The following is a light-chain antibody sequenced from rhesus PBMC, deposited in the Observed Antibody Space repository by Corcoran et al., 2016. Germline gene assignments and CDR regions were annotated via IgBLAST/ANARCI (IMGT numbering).Light chain of an antibody. V-gene: IGKV1S12*01. CDR2: AAS. CDR3: QHYYDNPSS. Sequence: DIQMTQSPSALSASVGDRVTISCRASQNIYSKLAWYQQKPGKAPKLLISAASSLQTGIPSRFSGSGSGTDFTLTITSLQPDDSASYYCQHYYDNPSSFRPGTKVEIK. CDR1: QNIYSK. J-gene: IGKJ2*01.